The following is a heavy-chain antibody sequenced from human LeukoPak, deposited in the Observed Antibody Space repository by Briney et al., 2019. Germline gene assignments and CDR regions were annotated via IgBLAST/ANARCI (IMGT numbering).Heavy chain of an antibody. J-gene: IGHJ4*02. CDR3: AKMGPNGVRDYNEPRYFDY. D-gene: IGHD4-11*01. CDR2: IYHSGST. Sequence: PSETLSLTCAVSGGSISSSNWWSWVRQPPGKGLEWIGEIYHSGSTNYNPSPKSRVTISVDKSKNQFSLKLSSVTAADTAVYYCAKMGPNGVRDYNEPRYFDYWGQGTLVTVSS. CDR1: GGSISSSNW. V-gene: IGHV4-4*02.